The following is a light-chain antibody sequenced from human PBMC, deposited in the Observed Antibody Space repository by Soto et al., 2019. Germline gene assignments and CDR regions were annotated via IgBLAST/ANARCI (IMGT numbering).Light chain of an antibody. J-gene: IGKJ2*01. V-gene: IGKV2-28*01. CDR3: MQALQTPWT. CDR1: QSLLHSNGYNY. Sequence: DIAMTQSPLSLPVTPGEPASISCRSSQSLLHSNGYNYLDWYLQKPGQSPQLLIYLGSNRASGVADRFRGSGSGTDFTLKISRVEAEDVGVYYCMQALQTPWTFGQGTKLEIK. CDR2: LGS.